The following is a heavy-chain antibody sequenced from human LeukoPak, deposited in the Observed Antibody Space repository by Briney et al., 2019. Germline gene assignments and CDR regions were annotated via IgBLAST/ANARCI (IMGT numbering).Heavy chain of an antibody. CDR3: ARGQYYFDY. CDR2: ISYDGSNK. V-gene: IGHV3-30*03. D-gene: IGHD6-19*01. Sequence: PGGSLRLPCAASGFTFSSYGMHWVRQAPGKGLEWVAGISYDGSNKIHAESVKGRYTISRDSPKNTLYLQMNSLKAEDTAVYSCARGQYYFDYWSQGTLVTVSS. J-gene: IGHJ4*02. CDR1: GFTFSSYG.